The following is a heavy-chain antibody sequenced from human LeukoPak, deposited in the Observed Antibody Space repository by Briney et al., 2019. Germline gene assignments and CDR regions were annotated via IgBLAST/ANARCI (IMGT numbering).Heavy chain of an antibody. V-gene: IGHV1-69*06. J-gene: IGHJ6*03. Sequence: ASVKVSCKASGGTFSSYAISWVRQAPGQGLEWMGGIIPIFGTANYAQKFQGRVTITADKSTSTAYMELSSLRSEDTAVYYCARPQGDVPRYYYMDVWGKGTTVTVSS. CDR2: IIPIFGTA. CDR3: ARPQGDVPRYYYMDV. CDR1: GGTFSSYA. D-gene: IGHD3-16*01.